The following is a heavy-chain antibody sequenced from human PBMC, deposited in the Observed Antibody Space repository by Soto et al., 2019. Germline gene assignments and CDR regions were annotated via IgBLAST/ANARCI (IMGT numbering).Heavy chain of an antibody. CDR3: SRGTYYSQSSGLHADY. D-gene: IGHD3-22*01. CDR2: ISSDGHHQ. CDR1: GFTFNDYA. J-gene: IGHJ4*02. V-gene: IGHV3-30*03. Sequence: QVQLVESGGGEVQPGGSLRVSCATSGFTFNDYAMYWVRQAPGQRLEWVAMISSDGHHQFYVDNLRGRFTVSRDNSKNTLFLQMNSLRPEDTAVYYCSRGTYYSQSSGLHADYWGPGTVVTVSS.